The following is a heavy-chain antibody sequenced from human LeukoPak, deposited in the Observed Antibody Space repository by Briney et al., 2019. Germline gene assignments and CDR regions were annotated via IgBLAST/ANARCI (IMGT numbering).Heavy chain of an antibody. D-gene: IGHD3-16*02. CDR3: ARFGEYVWGSYRSDY. Sequence: GASVSVSCTSSAYTFTIYDINWVRQATGQGLEWMGWMNPNSGNTGYAQKFQGRVTMTRNTSISTAYMELSSLRSEDTAVYYCARFGEYVWGSYRSDYWGQGTLVTVSS. J-gene: IGHJ4*02. CDR2: MNPNSGNT. V-gene: IGHV1-8*01. CDR1: AYTFTIYD.